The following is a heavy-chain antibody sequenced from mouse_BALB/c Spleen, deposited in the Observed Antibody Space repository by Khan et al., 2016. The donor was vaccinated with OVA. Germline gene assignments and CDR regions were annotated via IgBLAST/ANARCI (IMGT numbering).Heavy chain of an antibody. Sequence: EVQLVESGGDLVKPGGSLKLSCAASGFTFSSFGMSWIRQTPDKRLEWVATISSGGSYTYYPDSVKGRFNIFRDNAKNTLYLQMSSLKTEDTAMYYCARQYSNSFFEYWGQGTTLTVSS. J-gene: IGHJ2*01. CDR3: ARQYSNSFFEY. D-gene: IGHD2-5*01. CDR2: ISSGGSYT. CDR1: GFTFSSFG. V-gene: IGHV5-6*01.